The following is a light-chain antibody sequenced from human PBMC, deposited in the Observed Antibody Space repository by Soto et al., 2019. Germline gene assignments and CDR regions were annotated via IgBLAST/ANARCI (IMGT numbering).Light chain of an antibody. V-gene: IGKV3-20*01. CDR3: QQYGTSPPIT. Sequence: EIVLTQSPGTLSLSPGERATLSCRASPSISSSYLAWYQQKPGQAPRLLISGAYSRATGIPARFSGSGSGTDFTLTISRLEPEDFAVYYCQQYGTSPPITFGQGTRLEIK. CDR1: PSISSSY. CDR2: GAY. J-gene: IGKJ5*01.